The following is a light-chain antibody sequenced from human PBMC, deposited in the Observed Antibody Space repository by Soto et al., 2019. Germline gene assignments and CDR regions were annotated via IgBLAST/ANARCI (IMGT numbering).Light chain of an antibody. J-gene: IGKJ4*01. CDR1: QSFGGSY. CDR3: QQYSSSPLT. CDR2: GAS. Sequence: EIVLTQSPGTLSLSPGERASLSCRASQSFGGSYLAWYQQKPGQAPRLLIYGASTRATGIPDRFSGSGSGTDFTLTISRLEPEDFAVYYCQQYSSSPLTFGGGTKVDIK. V-gene: IGKV3-20*01.